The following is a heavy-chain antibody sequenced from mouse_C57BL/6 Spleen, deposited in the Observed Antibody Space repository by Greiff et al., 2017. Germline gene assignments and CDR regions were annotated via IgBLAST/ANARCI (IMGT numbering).Heavy chain of an antibody. J-gene: IGHJ2*01. D-gene: IGHD2-3*01. CDR2: ITYDGSNT. CDR3: ARVSYDGYYYFDY. CDR1: GFTFSDYY. V-gene: IGHV5-16*01. Sequence: EVQRVESEGGLVQPGSSMKLSCTASGFTFSDYYMAWVSQVPEKGLEWVANITYDGSNTYYLDALKSRFIISRDNAKNILYLQMSSLKSEDTATYYCARVSYDGYYYFDYRGQGTTLTVSS.